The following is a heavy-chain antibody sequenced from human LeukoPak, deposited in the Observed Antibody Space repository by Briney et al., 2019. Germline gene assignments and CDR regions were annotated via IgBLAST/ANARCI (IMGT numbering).Heavy chain of an antibody. Sequence: TGGSLRLSCAASGFTFSGSAMHWVRQASGKGLEWVGRIRSKANSYATAYAASVKGRFTISRDNAKNSLYLQMNSLRAEDTAVYYCAREYCSGGSCYRAFYYWGQGTLVTVSS. CDR3: AREYCSGGSCYRAFYY. D-gene: IGHD2-15*01. CDR1: GFTFSGSA. V-gene: IGHV3-73*01. J-gene: IGHJ4*02. CDR2: IRSKANSYAT.